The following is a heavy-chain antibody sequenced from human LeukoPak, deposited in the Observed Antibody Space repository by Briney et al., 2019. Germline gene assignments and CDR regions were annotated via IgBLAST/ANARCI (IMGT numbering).Heavy chain of an antibody. J-gene: IGHJ6*02. V-gene: IGHV3-9*01. CDR1: GFTFDDYA. D-gene: IGHD3-10*01. CDR2: ISWNSDSI. Sequence: GRSLRLSCAASGFTFDDYAMHWVRQAPGKGLEWVSSISWNSDSIGYADSVEGRFTISRDNAKNSLYLEMNSLRDEETALYYCAKGHYYGSGSIHRIYYGMDVWGQGTTVTVSS. CDR3: AKGHYYGSGSIHRIYYGMDV.